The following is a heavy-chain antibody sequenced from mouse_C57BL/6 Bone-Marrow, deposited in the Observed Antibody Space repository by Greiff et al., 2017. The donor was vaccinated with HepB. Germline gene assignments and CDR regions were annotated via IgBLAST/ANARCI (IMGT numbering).Heavy chain of an antibody. Sequence: EVKLQESGGGLVKPGGSLKLSCAASGFTFSDYGMHWVRQAPEKGLEWVAYISSGSSTIYYADTVKGRFTISRDNAKNALFLQMTSLRSEDTAMYYCARDGYFLYWYFDVWGTGTTVTVSS. CDR3: ARDGYFLYWYFDV. V-gene: IGHV5-17*01. CDR2: ISSGSSTI. J-gene: IGHJ1*03. D-gene: IGHD2-3*01. CDR1: GFTFSDYG.